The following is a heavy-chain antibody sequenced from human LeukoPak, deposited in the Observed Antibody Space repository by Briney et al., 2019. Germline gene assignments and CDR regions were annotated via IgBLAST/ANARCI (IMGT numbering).Heavy chain of an antibody. CDR1: GDSISGSY. V-gene: IGHV4-59*01. D-gene: IGHD7-27*01. Sequence: TSETLSLTCTVSGDSISGSYWSWIRQPPGKGLEWIGYIYFSGSTSYNPSLKSRVTISVDTSKNQFSLNMRSVTAADTAVYYCAKNHWGHNYFDYWGQGTLVTVSS. CDR2: IYFSGST. CDR3: AKNHWGHNYFDY. J-gene: IGHJ4*02.